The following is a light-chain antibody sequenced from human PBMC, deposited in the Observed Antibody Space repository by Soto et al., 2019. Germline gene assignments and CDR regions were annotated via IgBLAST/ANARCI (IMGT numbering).Light chain of an antibody. CDR1: QEISNY. CDR2: DAS. CDR3: QQYDNIPRT. Sequence: DIQMTQSPSSLSVSVGDRVTITCQASQEISNYLNWYQQKAGKAPKLLIYDASNLETGVPSRFSGSGSGTDFTFTISSLQPEDIATYYCQQYDNIPRTFGQGTKVEIK. V-gene: IGKV1-33*01. J-gene: IGKJ1*01.